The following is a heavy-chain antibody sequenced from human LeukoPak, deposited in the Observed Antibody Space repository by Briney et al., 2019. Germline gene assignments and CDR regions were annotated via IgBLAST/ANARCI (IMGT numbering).Heavy chain of an antibody. J-gene: IGHJ4*02. CDR2: IGGSGDNT. Sequence: GGSLTLSCAASGFTFSSYAMSWVRQPPEKGLERVSVIGGSGDNTYYADSVKGRFTISRDNSKNTLYLQMNSLRVEDTAVYYCASPDPIGDLSWLDYWGEGALVTVSS. CDR1: GFTFSSYA. CDR3: ASPDPIGDLSWLDY. V-gene: IGHV3-23*01. D-gene: IGHD3-10*01.